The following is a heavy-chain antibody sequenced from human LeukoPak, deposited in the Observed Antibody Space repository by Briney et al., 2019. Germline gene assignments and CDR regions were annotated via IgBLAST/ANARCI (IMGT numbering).Heavy chain of an antibody. J-gene: IGHJ4*02. CDR3: ARDRMVYAVAGLFDS. CDR2: ISYDGSNK. Sequence: GGSLRLSCAASGFTFSSYAMHWVRQAPGKGLEWVAIISYDGSNKYYADSVKGRFTISRDNSKNTLYLQMNSLRAEDTAVYYCARDRMVYAVAGLFDSWGQGTLVTVSS. CDR1: GFTFSSYA. V-gene: IGHV3-30*04. D-gene: IGHD2-8*01.